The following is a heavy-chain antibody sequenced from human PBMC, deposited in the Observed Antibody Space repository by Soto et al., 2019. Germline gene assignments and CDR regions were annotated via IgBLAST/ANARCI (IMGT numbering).Heavy chain of an antibody. J-gene: IGHJ3*02. CDR2: IKSKTDGGTT. D-gene: IGHD2-2*01. CDR1: GFTFSNAW. CDR3: TTVLWNGWDDAFDI. V-gene: IGHV3-15*01. Sequence: GGSLRLSCAASGFTFSNAWMSWVRQAPGKGLEWVGRIKSKTDGGTTDYAAPVKGRFTISRDDSKNTLYLQMNSLKTEDTAVYYCTTVLWNGWDDAFDIWGQGTMVTVSS.